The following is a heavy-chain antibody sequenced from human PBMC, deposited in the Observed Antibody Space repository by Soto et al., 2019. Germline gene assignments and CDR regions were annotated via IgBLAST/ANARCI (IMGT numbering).Heavy chain of an antibody. CDR3: ARDQVNIVVVPAAYYYYGMDV. V-gene: IGHV3-48*02. CDR1: GFTFSSYS. Sequence: PGGSLRLSCAASGFTFSSYSMNWVRQAPGKGLEWVSYISSSSSTIYYADSVKGRFTISRDNAKNSLYLQMNSLRDEDTAVYYCARDQVNIVVVPAAYYYYGMDVWGQGTTVTVSS. J-gene: IGHJ6*02. D-gene: IGHD2-2*01. CDR2: ISSSSSTI.